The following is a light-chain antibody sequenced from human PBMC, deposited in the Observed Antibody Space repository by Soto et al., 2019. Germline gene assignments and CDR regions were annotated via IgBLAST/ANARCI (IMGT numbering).Light chain of an antibody. V-gene: IGKV1-5*01. CDR2: DAS. CDR1: QSISRW. CDR3: KQSNISWT. J-gene: IGKJ1*01. Sequence: DIQMTQSPSTLSASVGDRVTITCRASQSISRWLAWYQQKPGKAPKLLIYDASSLESGVPSRFSGSGSGTEFTLTISSLQPFDMAVYYCKQSNISWTIVHGTKLDIK.